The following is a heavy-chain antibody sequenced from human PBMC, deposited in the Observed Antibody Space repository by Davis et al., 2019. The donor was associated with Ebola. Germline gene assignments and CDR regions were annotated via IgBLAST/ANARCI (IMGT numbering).Heavy chain of an antibody. V-gene: IGHV4-38-2*02. Sequence: PSETLSLTCTVSGYSISSGYYWGWIRQPPGKGLEWIGSIYHSGSTYYNPSLKSRVTISVDTSKNQLSLNLNFVSVADTAVYYCARGGYGGGNWFDPWGQGTLVTVSS. CDR1: GYSISSGYY. CDR2: IYHSGST. D-gene: IGHD4-23*01. CDR3: ARGGYGGGNWFDP. J-gene: IGHJ5*02.